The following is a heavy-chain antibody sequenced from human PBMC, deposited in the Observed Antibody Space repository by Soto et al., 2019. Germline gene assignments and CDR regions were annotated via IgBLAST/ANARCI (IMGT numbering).Heavy chain of an antibody. CDR2: ISGSGGST. CDR3: APLAGRYYDILTGSSPFDY. J-gene: IGHJ4*02. Sequence: EVQLLESGGGLVQPGGSLRLSCAASGFTFSSYAMSWVRQAPGKGLEWVSAISGSGGSTYYADSVKGRFTISRDNSKNPQYLQINSLGAEDTAVYYCAPLAGRYYDILTGSSPFDYGGPGTLVTVSS. V-gene: IGHV3-23*01. D-gene: IGHD3-9*01. CDR1: GFTFSSYA.